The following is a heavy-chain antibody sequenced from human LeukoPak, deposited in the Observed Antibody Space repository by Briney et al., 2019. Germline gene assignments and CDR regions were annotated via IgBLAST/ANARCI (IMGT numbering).Heavy chain of an antibody. J-gene: IGHJ4*02. D-gene: IGHD6-19*01. CDR3: AKGRRMYSSGWYYFDY. V-gene: IGHV3-23*01. CDR2: ISGSGGST. CDR1: GFTFSSYA. Sequence: GGSLRLSCAASGFTFSSYAMSWVRQNPGKGLEWVSAISGSGGSTYYADSVKGRFTISRDNSKNTLYLQMNSLRAEDTAVYYCAKGRRMYSSGWYYFDYWGQGTLVTVSS.